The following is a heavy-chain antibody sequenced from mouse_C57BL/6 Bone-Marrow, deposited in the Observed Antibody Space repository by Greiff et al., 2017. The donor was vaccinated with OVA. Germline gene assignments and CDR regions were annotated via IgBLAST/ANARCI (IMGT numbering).Heavy chain of an antibody. D-gene: IGHD1-1*01. J-gene: IGHJ2*01. CDR1: GYTFTSYG. CDR2: IYPRSGNT. V-gene: IGHV1-81*01. CDR3: ARKEVTTVVGDY. Sequence: QVQLQQSGAELARPGASVKLSCKASGYTFTSYGISWVKQRTGQGLEWIGEIYPRSGNTYYNEKFKGKATLTADKSSSTAYMELRSLTSEDSAVYFCARKEVTTVVGDYWGQGTTLTVSS.